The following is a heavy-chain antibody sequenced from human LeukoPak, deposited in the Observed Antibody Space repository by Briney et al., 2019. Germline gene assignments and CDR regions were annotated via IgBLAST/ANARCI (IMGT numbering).Heavy chain of an antibody. D-gene: IGHD5-24*01. CDR2: TYYRSKWYN. CDR3: ASARRDGYKMYYFDY. Sequence: SQTPSLTCAISGDSVSSNSAAWNWIRQSPSRGLEWLVRTYYRSKWYNDYAVSVKSRITINPDTSKNQFSLQLNSVTPEDTAVYYCASARRDGYKMYYFDYWGQGTLVTVSS. J-gene: IGHJ4*02. V-gene: IGHV6-1*01. CDR1: GDSVSSNSAA.